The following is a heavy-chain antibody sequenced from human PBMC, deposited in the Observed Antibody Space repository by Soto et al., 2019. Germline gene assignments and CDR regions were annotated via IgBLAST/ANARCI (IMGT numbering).Heavy chain of an antibody. V-gene: IGHV1-18*01. CDR2: ISAYNGNT. J-gene: IGHJ6*02. CDR3: ARDFVVVPAATCYYYYGMDV. Sequence: ASVTVSCKASGYTFTSYGISWVRQAPGQGLEWMGWISAYNGNTNYAQKLQGRVTMTTDTSTSTAYMELRSLRSDDTAVYYCARDFVVVPAATCYYYYGMDVWGQGTTVTVSS. D-gene: IGHD2-2*01. CDR1: GYTFTSYG.